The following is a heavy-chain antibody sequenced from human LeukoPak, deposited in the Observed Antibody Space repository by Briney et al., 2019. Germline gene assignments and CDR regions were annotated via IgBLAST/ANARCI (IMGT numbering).Heavy chain of an antibody. J-gene: IGHJ4*02. Sequence: PSETLSLTCAVYGGSFSGYYWSWIRQPPGKGLEWIGEINHSGSTNYNPPLKSRVTISVDTSKNQFSLKLSSVTAADTAVYYCAREGYDILTGRTVDYWGQGTLVTVSS. CDR1: GGSFSGYY. V-gene: IGHV4-34*01. D-gene: IGHD3-9*01. CDR2: INHSGST. CDR3: AREGYDILTGRTVDY.